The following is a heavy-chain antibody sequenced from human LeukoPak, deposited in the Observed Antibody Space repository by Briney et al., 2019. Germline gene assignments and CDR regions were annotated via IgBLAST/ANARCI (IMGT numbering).Heavy chain of an antibody. CDR2: IKQDGSEK. CDR3: ARGGGSSGPRHGRGAFDI. Sequence: GRSLRLSCAASGFTFSTYGMHWVRQAPGKGLEWVANIKQDGSEKYYVDSVKGRFTISRDNAKNSLYLQMNSLRAEDTAVYYCARGGGSSGPRHGRGAFDIWGQGTMVTVSS. CDR1: GFTFSTYG. J-gene: IGHJ3*02. D-gene: IGHD3-22*01. V-gene: IGHV3-7*04.